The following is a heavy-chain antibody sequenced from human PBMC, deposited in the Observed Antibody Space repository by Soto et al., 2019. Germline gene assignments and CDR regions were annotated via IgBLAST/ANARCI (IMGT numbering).Heavy chain of an antibody. J-gene: IGHJ5*02. Sequence: EVQLVETGGGLIQPGGSLRLSCAASGFTVSSNYMSWVRQAPGKGLEWVSVIYSGGSTYYADSVKGRFTISRDNSKNTLYLQMNSLRAEDTAVYYCARDRTFGGVIPGDADWFDPWGQGTLVTVSS. CDR2: IYSGGST. CDR3: ARDRTFGGVIPGDADWFDP. D-gene: IGHD3-16*02. V-gene: IGHV3-53*02. CDR1: GFTVSSNY.